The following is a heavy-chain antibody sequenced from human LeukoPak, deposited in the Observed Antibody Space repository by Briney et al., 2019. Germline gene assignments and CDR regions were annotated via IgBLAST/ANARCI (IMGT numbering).Heavy chain of an antibody. CDR1: GGSFSGYY. CDR2: INHSGST. Sequence: KASETLSLTCAVYGGSFSGYYWSWIRQPPGKGLEWIGEINHSGSTNYNPSLKSRVTISVDTSKNQFSLKLSSVTAADTAVYYCARSRDGYKDYWGQGTLVTVSS. CDR3: ARSRDGYKDY. D-gene: IGHD5-24*01. V-gene: IGHV4-34*01. J-gene: IGHJ4*02.